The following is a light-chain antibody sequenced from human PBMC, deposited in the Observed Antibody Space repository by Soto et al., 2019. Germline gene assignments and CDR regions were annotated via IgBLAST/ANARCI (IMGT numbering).Light chain of an antibody. CDR1: GGDVGGYKY. CDR2: EVI. CDR3: SSYTTSSTVV. J-gene: IGLJ3*02. Sequence: QSALTQPASVSGSPGQSITISCAGTGGDVGGYKYVSWYQQHPGKAPKLMIYEVIRRPSGISNRFSGSKSGNTASLTISTLQAQDEAEYYCSSYTTSSTVVFGGGTKLTVL. V-gene: IGLV2-14*01.